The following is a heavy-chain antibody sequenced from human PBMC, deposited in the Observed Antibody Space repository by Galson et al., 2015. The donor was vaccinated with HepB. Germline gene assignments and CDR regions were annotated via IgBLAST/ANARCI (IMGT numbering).Heavy chain of an antibody. Sequence: SLRLSCAASGFTFSDYYMSWIRQAPGKGLEWVSYISSSSSYTNYADSVKGRFTISRDNAKNSLYLQMNSLRAEDTAVYYCARAGRYDYGDYDGFWGQGTLVTVSS. D-gene: IGHD4-17*01. V-gene: IGHV3-11*06. CDR1: GFTFSDYY. CDR2: ISSSSSYT. J-gene: IGHJ4*02. CDR3: ARAGRYDYGDYDGF.